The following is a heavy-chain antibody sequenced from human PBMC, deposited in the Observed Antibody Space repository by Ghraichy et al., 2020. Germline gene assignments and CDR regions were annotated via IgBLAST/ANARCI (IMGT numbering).Heavy chain of an antibody. Sequence: LSLTCAASGFTFSSYAMSWVRQAPGKGLEWVSAISGSGGSTYYADSVKGRFTISRDNSKNTLYLQMNSLRAEDTAVYYCAKMVRGVITYYFDYWGQGTLVTVSS. CDR2: ISGSGGST. CDR3: AKMVRGVITYYFDY. V-gene: IGHV3-23*01. J-gene: IGHJ4*02. CDR1: GFTFSSYA. D-gene: IGHD3-10*01.